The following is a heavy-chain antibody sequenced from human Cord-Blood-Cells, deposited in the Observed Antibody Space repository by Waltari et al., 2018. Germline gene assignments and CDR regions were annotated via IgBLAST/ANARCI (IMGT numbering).Heavy chain of an antibody. D-gene: IGHD7-27*01. CDR3: ARASITGDDAFDI. CDR2: RNPNSGGT. J-gene: IGHJ3*02. V-gene: IGHV1-2*04. CDR1: GYTFTGYY. Sequence: QVQLVQSGAEVKKPGASVKVSCKASGYTFTGYYMHWVRQAPGQGLEWMGWRNPNSGGTNSAQKFKGWVTMTRDTSISTAYMELSRLRSDDTAVYYCARASITGDDAFDIWGQGTMVTVSS.